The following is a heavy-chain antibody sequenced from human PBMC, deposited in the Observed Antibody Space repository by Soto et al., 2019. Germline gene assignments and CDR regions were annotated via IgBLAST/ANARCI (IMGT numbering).Heavy chain of an antibody. CDR1: GYTFTSYG. V-gene: IGHV1-18*04. J-gene: IGHJ3*02. CDR2: ISAYNGNT. CDR3: AQYYYDSSGYPDDAFDI. D-gene: IGHD3-22*01. Sequence: GASVKVSCKASGYTFTSYGISWVRQAPGQGLEWMGWISAYNGNTNYAQKLQGRVTMTTDTSTSTAYMELRSLRSDDTAVYYCAQYYYDSSGYPDDAFDIWGQGTMVTVSS.